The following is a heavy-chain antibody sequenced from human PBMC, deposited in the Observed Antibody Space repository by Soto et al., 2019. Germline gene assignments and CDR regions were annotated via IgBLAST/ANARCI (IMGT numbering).Heavy chain of an antibody. CDR2: IYPGNSNT. D-gene: IGHD2-15*01. J-gene: IGHJ3*02. CDR3: ASDSNCNGGNCPMGGFDM. CDR1: GYGFSIHW. V-gene: IGHV5-51*01. Sequence: GESLKISCKGSGYGFSIHWVAWLRQMPGKGLEWVGIIYPGNSNTMYSPSFQGQVTISAEKDLRTTYLQWDNLKPSDNAIYFCASDSNCNGGNCPMGGFDMWGQGTMVTVSS.